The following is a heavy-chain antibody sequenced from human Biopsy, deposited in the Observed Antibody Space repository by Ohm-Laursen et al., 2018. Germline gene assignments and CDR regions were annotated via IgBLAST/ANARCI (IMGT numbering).Heavy chain of an antibody. D-gene: IGHD6-6*01. Sequence: ASVTVSCKASGCSSTTYDVKWVREARGQGLEWMGWMIPNSGKTGYAQRFQGRVTLTMNTSIGTAYMELSGLRSEDTAVYYCARGSPRRVSIFEASIYWSDTWGQGTLVTVSS. CDR1: GCSSTTYD. V-gene: IGHV1-8*01. CDR2: MIPNSGKT. J-gene: IGHJ5*02. CDR3: ARGSPRRVSIFEASIYWSDT.